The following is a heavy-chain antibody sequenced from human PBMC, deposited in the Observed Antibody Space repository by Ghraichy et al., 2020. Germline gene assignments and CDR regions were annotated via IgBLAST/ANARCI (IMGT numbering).Heavy chain of an antibody. CDR3: ARGRWLQYYDY. J-gene: IGHJ4*02. CDR2: IYYSGST. V-gene: IGHV4-59*01. Sequence: TLSLTCTVSGGSISSYYWSWIRQPPGKGLEWIGYIYYSGSTNYNPSLKSRVTISVDTSKNQFSLKLSSVTAADTAVYYCARGRWLQYYDYWGQGTLVTVSS. CDR1: GGSISSYY. D-gene: IGHD5-24*01.